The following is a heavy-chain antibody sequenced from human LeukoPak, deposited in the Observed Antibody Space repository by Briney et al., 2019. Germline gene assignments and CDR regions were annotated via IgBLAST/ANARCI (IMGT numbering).Heavy chain of an antibody. Sequence: SYTLSLACTVSGGSISRLYWSWLRQPAGKGLQWIGRINTSGSTNYNPSLTSRVTMSVDTYKNQLSLTMSSVTAADTAVYYCARDAATFTSIDYFDYWGQGILVTVSS. V-gene: IGHV4-4*07. J-gene: IGHJ4*02. CDR2: INTSGST. CDR1: GGSISRLY. CDR3: ARDAATFTSIDYFDY. D-gene: IGHD6-25*01.